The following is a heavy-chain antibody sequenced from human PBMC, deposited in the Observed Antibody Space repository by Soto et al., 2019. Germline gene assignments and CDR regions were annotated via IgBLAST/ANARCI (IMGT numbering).Heavy chain of an antibody. CDR3: AAYTSGWPTPWN. Sequence: QVQLVQSGAVVTKPGASVKVSCKASGYTFTSYYMHWVQQAPGQRLEYMGIINPNGGTTHYAQKFQGRVTMTRDTSTSTLYMELSSLRSEDTAMYYCAAYTSGWPTPWNWGQGTLVTVSS. CDR1: GYTFTSYY. V-gene: IGHV1-46*01. J-gene: IGHJ4*02. CDR2: INPNGGTT. D-gene: IGHD6-19*01.